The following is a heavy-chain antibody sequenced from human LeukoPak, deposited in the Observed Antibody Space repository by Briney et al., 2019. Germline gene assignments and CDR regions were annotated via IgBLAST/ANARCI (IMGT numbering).Heavy chain of an antibody. CDR2: IKGDGSEK. D-gene: IGHD3-10*01. CDR1: GFTFSSYW. CDR3: VRDGPFGSGTFGY. J-gene: IGHJ4*02. Sequence: GGSLRLSCAASGFTFSSYWMSWVRQAPGRGLEWVANIKGDGSEKYYVDSVKGRFTISRDNAKNSLYLQMNNLRAEDTAEYYCVRDGPFGSGTFGYWAQGTLVSVSS. V-gene: IGHV3-7*01.